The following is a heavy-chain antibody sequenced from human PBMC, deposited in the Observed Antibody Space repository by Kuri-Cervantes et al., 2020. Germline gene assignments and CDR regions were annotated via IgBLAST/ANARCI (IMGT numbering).Heavy chain of an antibody. Sequence: GGSLRLSCAASGFTFSSYAMHWVRQAPGKGLEWVAVIPYDGSNKYYADSVKGRFTISRDNAKNSLYLQMNSLRAEDTAVYYCAKGHGRHGSGSLSYYYYGMDVWGQGTTVTVSS. V-gene: IGHV3-30-3*01. J-gene: IGHJ6*02. D-gene: IGHD3-10*01. CDR1: GFTFSSYA. CDR2: IPYDGSNK. CDR3: AKGHGRHGSGSLSYYYYGMDV.